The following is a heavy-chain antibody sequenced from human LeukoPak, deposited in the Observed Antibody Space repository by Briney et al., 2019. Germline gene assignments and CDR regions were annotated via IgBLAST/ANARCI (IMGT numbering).Heavy chain of an antibody. J-gene: IGHJ4*02. CDR3: ARVGLLWFGETIH. V-gene: IGHV3-7*01. CDR2: IKQDGSEK. CDR1: GFIFSRYW. Sequence: GGSLRLSCAASGFIFSRYWMSWVRQAPGKGLEWVANIKQDGSEKYYVDSVKGRFTISRDDAKNSLYLQMNSLGAEDTAVYYCARVGLLWFGETIHWGQGTLVTVSS. D-gene: IGHD3-10*01.